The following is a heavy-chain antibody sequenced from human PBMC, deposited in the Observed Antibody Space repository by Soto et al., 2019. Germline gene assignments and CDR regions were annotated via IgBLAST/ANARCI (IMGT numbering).Heavy chain of an antibody. J-gene: IGHJ5*02. CDR3: ARGAGYSSGWSRSSNWFDP. Sequence: ASVKVSCKASGYTFTGYYMHWVRQAPGQGLEWMGWINPNSGGTNYAQKFQGWVTMTRDTSISTAYMELSRLRSDDTAVYYCARGAGYSSGWSRSSNWFDPWGQGTLVTSPQ. D-gene: IGHD6-19*01. CDR2: INPNSGGT. V-gene: IGHV1-2*04. CDR1: GYTFTGYY.